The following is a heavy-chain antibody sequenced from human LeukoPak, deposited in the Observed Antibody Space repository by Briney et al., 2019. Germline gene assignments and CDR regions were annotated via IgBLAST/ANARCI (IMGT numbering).Heavy chain of an antibody. CDR1: GFHFSTHG. CDR3: VRDLDWDAFDV. Sequence: PGGSLRLSCAASGFHFSTHGMNWVRQAPGKGLEWVSGISPSGDITYYADSVMGRFTISRDNRKSTVSLQMNSLRAEDTALYYCVRDLDWDAFDVWGQGTMVTVSS. V-gene: IGHV3-23*01. D-gene: IGHD3/OR15-3a*01. CDR2: ISPSGDIT. J-gene: IGHJ3*01.